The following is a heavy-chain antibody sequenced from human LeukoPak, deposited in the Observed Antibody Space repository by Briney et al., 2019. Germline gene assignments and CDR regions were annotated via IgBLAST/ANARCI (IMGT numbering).Heavy chain of an antibody. CDR3: TKAEKRYNWNDQIFDY. CDR1: GFTFSSYA. Sequence: GGSLRLSCAASGFTFSSYAMSWVRQAPGKGLEWVSAISGSGGSTYYADSVKGRFTISRDNSKNTLYLQMNSLRAEDTAVYYYTKAEKRYNWNDQIFDYWGQGTLVTVSS. J-gene: IGHJ4*02. D-gene: IGHD1-1*01. V-gene: IGHV3-23*01. CDR2: ISGSGGST.